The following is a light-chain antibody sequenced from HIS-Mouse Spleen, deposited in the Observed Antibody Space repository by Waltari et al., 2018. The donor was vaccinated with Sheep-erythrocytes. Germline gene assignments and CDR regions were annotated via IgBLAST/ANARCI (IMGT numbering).Light chain of an antibody. CDR2: DVS. J-gene: IGLJ1*01. CDR3: CSYAGSYNHV. Sequence: QSALTQPRSVSGSPGPSVTISCTGTSSAVGCYNYVSWYQQHPGKAPKLMIYDVSKRPSGVPDRFSGSKSGNTASLTISGLQAEDEADYYCCSYAGSYNHVFATGTKVTVL. V-gene: IGLV2-11*01. CDR1: SSAVGCYNY.